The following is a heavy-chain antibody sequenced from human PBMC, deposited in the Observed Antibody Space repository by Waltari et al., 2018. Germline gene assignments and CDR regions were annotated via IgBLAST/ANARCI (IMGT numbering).Heavy chain of an antibody. V-gene: IGHV1-69-2*01. D-gene: IGHD1-26*01. CDR3: ATETVGATHAEYFQH. CDR1: DYTFTDYY. J-gene: IGHJ1*01. CDR2: VDPEDGET. Sequence: EVQLVQSGADVTKPGATVLISCKVSDYTFTDYYMHWVQHSPGKGLEWMGLVDPEDGETIYAEKFQGRVTITADTSTDTAYMELSSLRSEDTAVYYCATETVGATHAEYFQHWGQGTLVTVSS.